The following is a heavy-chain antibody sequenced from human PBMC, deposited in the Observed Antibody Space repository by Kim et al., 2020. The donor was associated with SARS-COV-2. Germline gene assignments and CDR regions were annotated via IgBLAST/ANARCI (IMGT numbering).Heavy chain of an antibody. CDR3: ARVAYGGDFDY. D-gene: IGHD4-17*01. V-gene: IGHV4-30-2*01. CDR2: T. Sequence: TYYNPSLKSRVTISVDRSKNQFSLKLSSVTAADTAVYYCARVAYGGDFDYWGQGTLVTVSS. J-gene: IGHJ4*02.